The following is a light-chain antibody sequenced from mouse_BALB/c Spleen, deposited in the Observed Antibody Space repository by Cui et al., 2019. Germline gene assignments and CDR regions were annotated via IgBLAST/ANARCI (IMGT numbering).Light chain of an antibody. J-gene: IGKJ5*01. V-gene: IGKV12-46*01. Sequence: DIQMTQSPASLSVYVGETVTITCRASENIYSNLAWYQQKQGKSPQLLVYAATNLADGVPSRFSGSGSGTQYSLKINSLQSEDFGSYYCQQFWGTPLTFGAGTKLELK. CDR1: ENIYSN. CDR3: QQFWGTPLT. CDR2: AAT.